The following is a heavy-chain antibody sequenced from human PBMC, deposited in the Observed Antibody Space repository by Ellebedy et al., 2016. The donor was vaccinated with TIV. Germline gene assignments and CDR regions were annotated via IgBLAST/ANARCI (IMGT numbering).Heavy chain of an antibody. CDR2: IKSKTDGGTR. CDR1: GFTFSSYW. J-gene: IGHJ4*02. D-gene: IGHD3/OR15-3a*01. V-gene: IGHV3-15*01. Sequence: GESLKISCAASGFTFSSYWMSWVRQAPGKGLEWVGRIKSKTDGGTRDFAAPGKGRFTISRDDSKNTLYLQMNSLKTEDTAVYYCAAGTGKSDFDYWGQGTLVTVSS. CDR3: AAGTGKSDFDY.